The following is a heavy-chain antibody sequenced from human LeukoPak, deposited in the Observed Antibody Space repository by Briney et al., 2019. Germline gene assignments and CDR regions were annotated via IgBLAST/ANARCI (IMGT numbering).Heavy chain of an antibody. V-gene: IGHV3-53*01. CDR3: ATSRVISDNYFDY. Sequence: HPGGSLRLSCAASGFTVSSNYMSWVRQAPGKGLEWVSVIYSGGSTYYADSVKGRFTISRDNSKNTLYLQMNSLRAEDTAVYYCATSRVISDNYFDYRGQGTLVTVSS. CDR2: IYSGGST. D-gene: IGHD3-22*01. J-gene: IGHJ4*02. CDR1: GFTVSSNY.